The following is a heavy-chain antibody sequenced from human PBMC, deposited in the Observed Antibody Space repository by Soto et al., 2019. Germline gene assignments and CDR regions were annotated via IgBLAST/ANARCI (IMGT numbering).Heavy chain of an antibody. CDR2: LYPTSDRR. D-gene: IGHD1-1*01. CDR3: AREGGTPNIEVGTSGFEV. CDR1: GHTFANNF. V-gene: IGHV1-46*01. J-gene: IGHJ3*01. Sequence: QEQLEQYGAEVKKPGASVKISCKASGHTFANNFLHWVRQSPGQDLDWMGVLYPTSDRRNCAHQFNGRVTMTSDTSSPTVFMELSSLRSEDTAVYYCAREGGTPNIEVGTSGFEVWGQGTMVTVSS.